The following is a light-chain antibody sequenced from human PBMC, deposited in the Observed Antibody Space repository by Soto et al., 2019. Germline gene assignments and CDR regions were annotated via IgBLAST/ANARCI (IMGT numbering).Light chain of an antibody. CDR1: QSVSNNY. V-gene: IGKV3-20*01. J-gene: IGKJ5*01. CDR2: GAS. Sequence: ETVLTQSPGTLSLSPGERATLSCRASQSVSNNYLAWYQQKPGQAPRVLIYGASNRATGIPDRFSGSGSGTDFTLTISRMEPEDFAVYYCQQYGSSGTFGQGTRLEIK. CDR3: QQYGSSGT.